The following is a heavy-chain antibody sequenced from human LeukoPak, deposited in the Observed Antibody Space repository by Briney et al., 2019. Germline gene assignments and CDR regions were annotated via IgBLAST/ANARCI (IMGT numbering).Heavy chain of an antibody. D-gene: IGHD6-13*01. J-gene: IGHJ6*03. Sequence: ASVKVSCKASGYTFTGYYMHWVRQAPGQGLEWMGWINPNSDGTNYAQKFQGRVTMTRDTSISTAYMELSRLRSDDTAVYYCARGRQQLGTFYYYYYMDVWGKGTTVTISS. V-gene: IGHV1-2*02. CDR1: GYTFTGYY. CDR3: ARGRQQLGTFYYYYYMDV. CDR2: INPNSDGT.